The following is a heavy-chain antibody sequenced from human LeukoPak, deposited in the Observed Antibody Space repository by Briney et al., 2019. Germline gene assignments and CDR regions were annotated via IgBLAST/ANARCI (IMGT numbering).Heavy chain of an antibody. J-gene: IGHJ4*02. V-gene: IGHV3-74*01. CDR1: GFTFSNAW. Sequence: GGSLRLSCATSGFTFSNAWMNWVRQAPGKGLVWVSRIASDGSSTTYADSVKGRFSISRDNAKNTLYLQMNSLRVEDTAVYYCARGRPHGNDYWGQGTLVTVSS. D-gene: IGHD4-23*01. CDR2: IASDGSST. CDR3: ARGRPHGNDY.